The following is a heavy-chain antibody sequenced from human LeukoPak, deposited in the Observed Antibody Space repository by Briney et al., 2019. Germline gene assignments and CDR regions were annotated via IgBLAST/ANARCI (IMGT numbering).Heavy chain of an antibody. V-gene: IGHV4-31*03. CDR1: GGSISSGGYY. CDR3: ARGPYDILTGSNWFDP. D-gene: IGHD3-9*01. CDR2: IYYSGST. J-gene: IGHJ5*02. Sequence: SQTLSLTCTVSGGSISSGGYYWSWIRQHPGTGLEWIGYIYYSGSTYYNPSLKSRLTISVDTSKNQFSLKLSSVTAADTAVYYCARGPYDILTGSNWFDPWGQGTLVTVSS.